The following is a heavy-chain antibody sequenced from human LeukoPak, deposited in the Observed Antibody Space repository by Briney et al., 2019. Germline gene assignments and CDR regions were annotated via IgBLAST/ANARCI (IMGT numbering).Heavy chain of an antibody. V-gene: IGHV4-59*01. Sequence: MSSETLSLTCTVSGGSISSYYWSWIRQPPGKGLEWIGYIYYSGSTNYNPSLKSRVTISVDTSKNQFSLKLSSVTAADTAVYYCARVHDYGDSWDFDYWGQGTLVTVSS. CDR3: ARVHDYGDSWDFDY. J-gene: IGHJ4*02. D-gene: IGHD4-17*01. CDR2: IYYSGST. CDR1: GGSISSYY.